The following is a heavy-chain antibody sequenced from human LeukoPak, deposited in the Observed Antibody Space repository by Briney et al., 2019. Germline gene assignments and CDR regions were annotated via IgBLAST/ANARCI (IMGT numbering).Heavy chain of an antibody. D-gene: IGHD4-17*01. CDR1: GGTFSIFA. CDR3: TRDVTVTTNAFDI. Sequence: SVKVSCKVSGGTFSIFAISWVRQAPGQGLEWMGGIIPIVGTAHYASKFQDRVTIAADESASTVSMELSSLRSEDTAVYYCTRDVTVTTNAFDIRGQGTMVTVSS. V-gene: IGHV1-69*13. CDR2: IIPIVGTA. J-gene: IGHJ3*02.